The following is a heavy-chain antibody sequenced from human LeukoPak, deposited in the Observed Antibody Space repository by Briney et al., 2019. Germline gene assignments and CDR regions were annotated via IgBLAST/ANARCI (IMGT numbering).Heavy chain of an antibody. CDR3: AKDPRSSGWNPNWFDP. V-gene: IGHV3-23*01. CDR2: ISGSGGST. J-gene: IGHJ5*02. CDR1: GFTFSSYA. D-gene: IGHD6-19*01. Sequence: PGGSLRLSCAASGFTFSSYAMSWVRQAPGKGLEWVSAISGSGGSTYYADSVKGRFTISRDNSKNTLYLQMNSLRAEDTAVYYCAKDPRSSGWNPNWFDPWGQGTLVTVSS.